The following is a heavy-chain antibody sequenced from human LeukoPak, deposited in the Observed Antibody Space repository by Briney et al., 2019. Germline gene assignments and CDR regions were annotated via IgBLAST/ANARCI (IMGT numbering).Heavy chain of an antibody. D-gene: IGHD2-2*01. CDR2: IYSSGSI. Sequence: SETLSLTCTVSGGSISSNSSSWTWIRQPAGKGLEWIGHIYSSGSINYNPSLKSRVSMSVDTSKNQFSLKVTSVTAADTAVYYCASGVLYCSSTSCPFDYYYMDVWGKGTTVTVSS. CDR1: GGSISSNSSS. J-gene: IGHJ6*03. CDR3: ASGVLYCSSTSCPFDYYYMDV. V-gene: IGHV4-61*10.